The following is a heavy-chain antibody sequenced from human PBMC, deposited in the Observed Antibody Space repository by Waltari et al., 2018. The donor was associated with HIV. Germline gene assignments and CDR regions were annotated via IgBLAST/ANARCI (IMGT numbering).Heavy chain of an antibody. V-gene: IGHV1-69*01. CDR1: GGTFSSYA. J-gene: IGHJ3*02. CDR2: IIPMFGTT. CDR3: ARVILGAFDI. D-gene: IGHD2-21*01. Sequence: QVQLVQSGAEVKMPGSSVKVSCRTYGGTFSSYAITGVRQAPGQGLEWLGGIIPMFGTTNYAQKFQGRVTITADESTNTAFMQVNSLRSEDTAVYYCARVILGAFDIWGQGTMVIVSS.